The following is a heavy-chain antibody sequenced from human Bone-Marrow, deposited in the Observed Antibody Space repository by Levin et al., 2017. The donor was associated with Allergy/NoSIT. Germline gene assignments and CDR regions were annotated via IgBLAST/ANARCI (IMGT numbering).Heavy chain of an antibody. CDR1: GFSFDDYA. CDR3: AKEATGDGYNFDWYFDL. CDR2: ISWNSDKK. V-gene: IGHV3-9*01. Sequence: SLKISCAASGFSFDDYAMHWVRQVPGKGLQWVSGISWNSDKKEYADFVKGRFSISRDNANSALFLQMDSLRGDDTALYFCAKEATGDGYNFDWYFDLWGRGTVLIVSS. D-gene: IGHD5-24*01. J-gene: IGHJ2*01.